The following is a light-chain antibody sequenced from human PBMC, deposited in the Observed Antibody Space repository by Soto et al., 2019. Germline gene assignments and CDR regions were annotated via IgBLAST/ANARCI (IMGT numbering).Light chain of an antibody. V-gene: IGKV3-20*01. CDR1: QTISSPY. CDR2: GAS. CDR3: QQYGRSPPEFT. J-gene: IGKJ3*01. Sequence: EIVLTPSPGTLSLSAGERATLSCRASQTISSPYLAWYQQKPGQAPRLLIFGASYRATGIPDRFSGSGSGTDFTLTISRLEPEDFAVYYCQQYGRSPPEFTFGPGTKVDIK.